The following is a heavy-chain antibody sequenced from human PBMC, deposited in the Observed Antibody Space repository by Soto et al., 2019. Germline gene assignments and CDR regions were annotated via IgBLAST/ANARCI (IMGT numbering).Heavy chain of an antibody. Sequence: PSETLSLTCAVSGGSFNANYWSWVRQPPGKGLEWVGEVNYEGRTNYNPSLKSRVTVSADTSKNQFSLKLSSVAAADTAVYFCASARRDYWGLGTLVTVSS. J-gene: IGHJ4*02. V-gene: IGHV4-34*01. CDR1: GGSFNANY. CDR3: ASARRDY. CDR2: VNYEGRT.